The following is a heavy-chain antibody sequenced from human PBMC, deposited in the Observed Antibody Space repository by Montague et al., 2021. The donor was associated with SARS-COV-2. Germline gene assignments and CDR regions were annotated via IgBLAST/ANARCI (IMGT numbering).Heavy chain of an antibody. CDR1: GFTFSSYA. D-gene: IGHD3/OR15-3a*01. CDR3: ARGASDWLLWGYGMDV. Sequence: SLRLSFAASGFTFSSYAMHWVRQAPGKGLEWDPYISSSGSTIHYADSVKGRSTIPRDNAKNSLYLQMNSLRVEDTAVYYCARGASDWLLWGYGMDVWGQGTTVTVSS. V-gene: IGHV3-48*03. J-gene: IGHJ6*02. CDR2: ISSSGSTI.